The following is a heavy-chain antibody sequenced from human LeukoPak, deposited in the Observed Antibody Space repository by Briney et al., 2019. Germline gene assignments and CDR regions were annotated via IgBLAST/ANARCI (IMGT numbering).Heavy chain of an antibody. CDR3: ARHYLVGADHDY. CDR2: IYYSGST. CDR1: GGSISSSSYY. Sequence: SETLSLTCTVSGGSISSSSYYWGWIRQPPGKGLEWIGSIYYSGSTNYNPSLKSRVTISVDTSKNQFSLKLSSVTAADTAVYYCARHYLVGADHDYWGQGTLVTVSS. J-gene: IGHJ4*02. V-gene: IGHV4-39*01. D-gene: IGHD1-26*01.